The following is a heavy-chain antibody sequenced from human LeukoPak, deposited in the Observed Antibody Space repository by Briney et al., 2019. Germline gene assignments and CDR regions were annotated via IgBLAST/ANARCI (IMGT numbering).Heavy chain of an antibody. D-gene: IGHD2-2*01. CDR1: GFTFSSYA. J-gene: IGHJ4*02. CDR2: ISGSGGST. Sequence: GGSLRLSCAASGFTFSSYAISWVRQAPGKGLEWVSAISGSGGSTYYADSVKGRFTISRDNSKNTLYLQMNSLRAEDTAVYYCAKVSDGVVVPAAISFDYWGQGTLVTVSS. CDR3: AKVSDGVVVPAAISFDY. V-gene: IGHV3-23*01.